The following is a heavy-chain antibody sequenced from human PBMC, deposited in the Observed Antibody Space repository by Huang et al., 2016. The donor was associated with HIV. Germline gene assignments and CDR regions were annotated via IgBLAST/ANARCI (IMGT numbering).Heavy chain of an antibody. CDR3: ATKTAAMDI. D-gene: IGHD1-7*01. V-gene: IGHV3-7*01. CDR2: IKQDESEK. Sequence: VESGGRLVQPGGSIRLSCVGSTFRFGAYWMSWVRQSPGKGMEWVANIKQDESEKYDVDSVKGRFNISRDKAKKVLFLEMNNVRVEDTATYYCATKTAAMDIWGQGTTVTVS. CDR1: TFRFGAYW. J-gene: IGHJ6*02.